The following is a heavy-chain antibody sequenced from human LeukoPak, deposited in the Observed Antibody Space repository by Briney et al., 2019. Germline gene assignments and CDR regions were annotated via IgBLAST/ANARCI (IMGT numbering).Heavy chain of an antibody. V-gene: IGHV3-74*01. J-gene: IGHJ4*02. Sequence: GGSLRLSCAASGFTFSRYWMHWVRQAPGKGLVWVSRIKGDGSSTNSADSVKGQFTISRDNAQNTLYLQMNSLRAEDTAVYYCVRDIYYDSSGYSTPPDYWGQGTLVTVSS. CDR1: GFTFSRYW. D-gene: IGHD3-22*01. CDR3: VRDIYYDSSGYSTPPDY. CDR2: IKGDGSST.